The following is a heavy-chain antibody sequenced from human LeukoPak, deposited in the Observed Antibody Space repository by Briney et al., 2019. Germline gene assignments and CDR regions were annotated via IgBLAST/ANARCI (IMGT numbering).Heavy chain of an antibody. CDR2: INHSGST. CDR3: ARRAYCSGGSCVDY. D-gene: IGHD2-15*01. CDR1: GGSFSGYY. J-gene: IGHJ4*02. V-gene: IGHV4-34*01. Sequence: PSETLSLTCAVYGGSFSGYYWSWIRQPPGKGLEWIGEINHSGSTNYNPSLKSRVTISVDTSKNQFSLKLSSVTGADTAVYYCARRAYCSGGSCVDYWGQGTLVTVSS.